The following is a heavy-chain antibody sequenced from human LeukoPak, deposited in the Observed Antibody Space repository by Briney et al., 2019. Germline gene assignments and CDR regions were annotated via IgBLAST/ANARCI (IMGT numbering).Heavy chain of an antibody. V-gene: IGHV3-7*05. Sequence: GGSLRLSCAASGFTFSNYWMTWVRQAPGKGLEWVANIKQNGSEKYYVDSVKGRFTISRDNAKNSLYLQMNSLRAEDTALYYCAREDQPRGTFDYWGQGILVTVSS. CDR3: AREDQPRGTFDY. CDR1: GFTFSNYW. J-gene: IGHJ4*02. D-gene: IGHD2-15*01. CDR2: IKQNGSEK.